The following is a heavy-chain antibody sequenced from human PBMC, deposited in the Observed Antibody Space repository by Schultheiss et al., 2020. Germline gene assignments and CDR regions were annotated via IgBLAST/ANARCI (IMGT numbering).Heavy chain of an antibody. J-gene: IGHJ4*02. CDR2: INHSGST. V-gene: IGHV4-34*01. Sequence: ETLSLTCAVYGGSFSGYYWSWIRQPPGKGLEWIGEINHSGSTNYNPSLKSRVTISVDTSKNQFSLKLSSVTAADTAVYYCARHESGSYYEVDYWGQGTLVTVSS. CDR3: ARHESGSYYEVDY. D-gene: IGHD1-26*01. CDR1: GGSFSGYY.